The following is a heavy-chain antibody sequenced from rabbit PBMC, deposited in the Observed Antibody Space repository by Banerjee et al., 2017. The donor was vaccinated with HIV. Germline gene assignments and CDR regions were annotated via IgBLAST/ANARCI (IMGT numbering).Heavy chain of an antibody. Sequence: QEQLEESGGDLVKPEGSLTLTCTASGFSFSSSYWICWVRQAPGKGLEWIACIYADSGSTYYATWAKGRFTISKTSSTTVTLLMTSLTAADTATYFCARDRYAGSSYNLWGPGTLVTVS. D-gene: IGHD8-1*01. CDR2: IYADSGST. CDR3: ARDRYAGSSYNL. J-gene: IGHJ4*01. V-gene: IGHV1S45*01. CDR1: GFSFSSSYW.